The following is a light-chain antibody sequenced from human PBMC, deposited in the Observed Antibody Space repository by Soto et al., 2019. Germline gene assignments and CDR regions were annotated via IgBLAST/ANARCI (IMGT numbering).Light chain of an antibody. V-gene: IGKV3-15*01. J-gene: IGKJ4*01. Sequence: EIVMTQSPAALSVSPGERATLSCRASQSVSSNLAWYQQKPGQAPRLLIYGASTRRNGIPARFSGSGSGTEFTLTFSSLQSEGFAVYYCQQYNNWPLTFGGGTKVEIK. CDR2: GAS. CDR3: QQYNNWPLT. CDR1: QSVSSN.